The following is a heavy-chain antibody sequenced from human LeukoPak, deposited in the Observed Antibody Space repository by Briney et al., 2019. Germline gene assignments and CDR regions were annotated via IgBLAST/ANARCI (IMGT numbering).Heavy chain of an antibody. CDR1: GFTFSSYW. D-gene: IGHD3-10*01. CDR3: AREDGLLWFGELSDYFDY. V-gene: IGHV3-7*01. Sequence: PGGSLRLSCAASGFTFSSYWMSWVRQAPGKGLEWVANIKKDGSEKYYVDSVKGRFTISRDNAKNSLYPQMNSLRAEDTAAYYCAREDGLLWFGELSDYFDYWGQGTLVTVSS. CDR2: IKKDGSEK. J-gene: IGHJ4*02.